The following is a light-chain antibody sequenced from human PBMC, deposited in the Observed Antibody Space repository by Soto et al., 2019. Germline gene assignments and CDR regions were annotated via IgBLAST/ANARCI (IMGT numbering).Light chain of an antibody. CDR2: GAF. CDR3: QQYNDWPLT. Sequence: EIVLTQSPATLSLSPGERATLSCRASQSVSSNLAWYQQKPGQAPSLLIYGAFTRATGIPARFSGTGSGTEFTLTISSLQSEDFALYYCQQYNDWPLTFGQGTKV. V-gene: IGKV3-15*01. CDR1: QSVSSN. J-gene: IGKJ1*01.